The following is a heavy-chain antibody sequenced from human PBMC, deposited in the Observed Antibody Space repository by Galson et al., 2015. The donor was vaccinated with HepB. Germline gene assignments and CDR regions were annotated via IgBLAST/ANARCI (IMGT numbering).Heavy chain of an antibody. J-gene: IGHJ4*02. Sequence: SLRLSCAASGFAFSRYAMSWVRQAPGKGLEWVSAISGSDVSTYFADSGKGRFSIFRDNSKNTLYLQLNSLRAEDTAVYYCAAHTADGESTFDFWGQGTLVTVSS. CDR2: ISGSDVST. CDR3: AAHTADGESTFDF. D-gene: IGHD4-17*01. CDR1: GFAFSRYA. V-gene: IGHV3-23*01.